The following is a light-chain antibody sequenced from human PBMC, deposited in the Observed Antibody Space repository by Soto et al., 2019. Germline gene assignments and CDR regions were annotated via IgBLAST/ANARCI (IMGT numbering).Light chain of an antibody. CDR3: QQYVSSPWA. Sequence: EIVLAQSPGTLSLSPGERATLSCRASQRVTNSFLAWYQQKPGQAPRLLIYGASRRATGIPDRFTGSGSGTDFTLTISRLEREDFAVYYCQQYVSSPWAFGQGTKVEI. CDR2: GAS. V-gene: IGKV3-20*01. J-gene: IGKJ1*01. CDR1: QRVTNSF.